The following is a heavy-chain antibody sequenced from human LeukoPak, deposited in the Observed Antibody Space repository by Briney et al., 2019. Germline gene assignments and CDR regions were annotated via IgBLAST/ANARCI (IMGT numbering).Heavy chain of an antibody. CDR2: ISGSGAYS. V-gene: IGHV3-23*01. CDR3: AKGGHYYDSSGYKYYYYYYMDV. Sequence: GGSLRLSCAVSGFTFSDYAMSWVRQAPGKGLEWVSGISGSGAYSYYADPVKGRFTISRDNSKNTLYLQMNSLRAEDTAVYYCAKGGHYYDSSGYKYYYYYYMDVWGKGTTVTVSS. J-gene: IGHJ6*03. D-gene: IGHD3-22*01. CDR1: GFTFSDYA.